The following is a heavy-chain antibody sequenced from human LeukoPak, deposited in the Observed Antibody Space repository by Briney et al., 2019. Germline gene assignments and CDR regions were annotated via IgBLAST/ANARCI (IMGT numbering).Heavy chain of an antibody. CDR1: GGSISSYY. J-gene: IGHJ4*02. CDR2: IYYSGST. CDR3: ARGAARSSGWYWL. D-gene: IGHD6-19*01. V-gene: IGHV4-59*01. Sequence: SETLSLTCTVSGGSISSYYWSWIRQPPGKGLEWIGYIYYSGSTNYNPSLKSRVTISVDTSKNQFSLKLSSVTAADTAVYYCARGAARSSGWYWLWGQGTLVTVSS.